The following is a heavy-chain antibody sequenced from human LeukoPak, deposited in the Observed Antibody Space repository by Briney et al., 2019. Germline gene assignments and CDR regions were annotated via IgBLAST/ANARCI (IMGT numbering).Heavy chain of an antibody. Sequence: GGSLRLSCAASRFTFSSYWMSWVRQAPGKGLEWVANIKQDGSEKYYVDSVKGRFTISRDNAKNSLYLQMNSVRAEDTAVYYCARVSGNYYRWFDSWGQGTRVTVSS. D-gene: IGHD1-26*01. CDR1: RFTFSSYW. J-gene: IGHJ5*01. CDR3: ARVSGNYYRWFDS. CDR2: IKQDGSEK. V-gene: IGHV3-7*03.